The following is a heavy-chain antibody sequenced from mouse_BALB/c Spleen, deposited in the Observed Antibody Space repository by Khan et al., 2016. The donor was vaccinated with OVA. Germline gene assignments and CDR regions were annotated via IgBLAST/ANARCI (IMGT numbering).Heavy chain of an antibody. CDR3: ARRGLRWDFNY. J-gene: IGHJ2*01. Sequence: QVQLKESGAELAKPGASVKMSCKASGYTFTSYWVNWVKQRPGQGLEWIGYINPSTGYTDYNQKFKDKATLTADKSSSTAYMQLSNLTSEDSAVYFTARRGLRWDFNYWGQGTTLTVSS. CDR2: INPSTGYT. CDR1: GYTFTSYW. D-gene: IGHD1-1*01. V-gene: IGHV1-7*01.